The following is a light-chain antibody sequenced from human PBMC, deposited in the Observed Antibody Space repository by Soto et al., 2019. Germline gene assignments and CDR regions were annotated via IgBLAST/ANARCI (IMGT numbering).Light chain of an antibody. CDR1: QSISSD. V-gene: IGKV1-39*01. Sequence: DIQMTQSPSSLSASVRDRVTITCRASQSISSDLNCYQHKPWKAPELLTDSASSLQSGVPSRFSGSGSGTDFTLTISSLLPKDFAAYDCEQSYSNSCGFGQGT. J-gene: IGKJ5*01. CDR3: EQSYSNSCG. CDR2: SAS.